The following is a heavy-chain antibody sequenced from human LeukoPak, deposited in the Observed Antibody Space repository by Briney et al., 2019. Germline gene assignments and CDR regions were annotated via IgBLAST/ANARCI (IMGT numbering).Heavy chain of an antibody. CDR1: GFTFSSYA. CDR3: ARVAVPSTWWFDP. D-gene: IGHD6-19*01. V-gene: IGHV3-23*01. CDR2: ISGSGGNT. Sequence: GGSLRLSCAASGFTFSSYAMSWVRQAPGKGLEWVSSISGSGGNTNYAGSVKGRFNISRDNSRNTLDLQMNSLRAEDTAVYYCARVAVPSTWWFDPWGQGTQVTVSS. J-gene: IGHJ5*02.